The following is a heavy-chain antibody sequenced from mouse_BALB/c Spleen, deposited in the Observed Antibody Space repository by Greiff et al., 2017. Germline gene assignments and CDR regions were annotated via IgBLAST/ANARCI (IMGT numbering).Heavy chain of an antibody. Sequence: QVQLQQPGAELVKPGASVKLSCKASGYTFTSYWMHWVKQRPGQGLEWIGEINPSNGRTNYNEKFKSKATLTVDKSSSTAYMQLSSLTSEDSAVYYCARPPNSLLRRRFAYWGQGTLVTVSA. V-gene: IGHV1S81*02. CDR3: ARPPNSLLRRRFAY. J-gene: IGHJ3*01. CDR1: GYTFTSYW. CDR2: INPSNGRT. D-gene: IGHD1-2*01.